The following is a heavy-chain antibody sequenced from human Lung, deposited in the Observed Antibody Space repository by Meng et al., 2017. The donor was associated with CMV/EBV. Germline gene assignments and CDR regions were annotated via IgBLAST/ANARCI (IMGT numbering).Heavy chain of an antibody. V-gene: IGHV3-15*07. CDR2: INTSAEGGTT. Sequence: ASGFTFTNSWMNWVRQAPGKGLEWVGRINTSAEGGTTHYIAPVKGRFTISRDDSQNTVYLQMNSLETEDTAMYYCSSGNGKSDCDYWGQGTLVTVSS. CDR1: GFTFTNSW. CDR3: SSGNGKSDCDY. J-gene: IGHJ4*02.